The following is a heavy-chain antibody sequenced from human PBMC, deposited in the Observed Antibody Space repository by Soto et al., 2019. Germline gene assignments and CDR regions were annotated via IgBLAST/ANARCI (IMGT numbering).Heavy chain of an antibody. V-gene: IGHV3-66*01. CDR2: IYTDGRT. CDR1: GFTVSVNF. J-gene: IGHJ6*02. D-gene: IGHD4-17*01. Sequence: EVQLVESGGGLVQTGGSLRLSCAASGFTVSVNFMTWVRQAPGKGLEWVSFIYTDGRTFYVDSVKGRLTISRDDSKNTVYLQMSSLRAEDTGVYYCARDPVTTTDSGLDVWGLGTTVTVS. CDR3: ARDPVTTTDSGLDV.